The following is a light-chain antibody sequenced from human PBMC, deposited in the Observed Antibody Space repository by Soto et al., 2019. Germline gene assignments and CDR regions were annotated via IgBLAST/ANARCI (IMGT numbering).Light chain of an antibody. CDR1: QDISNY. CDR2: DAS. J-gene: IGKJ5*01. Sequence: DIQMTQSPSSLSASVGDRVTITCQASQDISNYLNWYQQKPGKAPKLLIYDASNLETGVPSRFSGSGSGTDFPCTISSLQPEDIATYYCPHNDNHPPVTFGQGTRLEIK. V-gene: IGKV1-33*01. CDR3: PHNDNHPPVT.